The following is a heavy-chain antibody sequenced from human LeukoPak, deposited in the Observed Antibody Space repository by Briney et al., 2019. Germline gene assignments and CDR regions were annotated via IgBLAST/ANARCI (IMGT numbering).Heavy chain of an antibody. Sequence: KPSETLSLTCTVSGGSISSYYWSWIRQPAGKGLEWIGRIYTSGSTNYNPSLKSRVTMSVDTSKNQFSLKLSSVTAADTAVYYCARDLLDTYYYDSSGYSRSYDAFDIWGQGTMVTVSS. D-gene: IGHD3-22*01. V-gene: IGHV4-4*07. CDR3: ARDLLDTYYYDSSGYSRSYDAFDI. CDR1: GGSISSYY. CDR2: IYTSGST. J-gene: IGHJ3*02.